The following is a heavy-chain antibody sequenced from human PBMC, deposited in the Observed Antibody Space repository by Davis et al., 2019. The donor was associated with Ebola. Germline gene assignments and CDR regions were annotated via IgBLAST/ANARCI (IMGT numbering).Heavy chain of an antibody. CDR1: GGSFSGYY. V-gene: IGHV4-34*01. D-gene: IGHD5-12*01. Sequence: SETLSLTCAVYGGSFSGYYWSWIRQPPGKGLEWIGEINHSGSTNYNPSLKRRVPISVDTSKNQFSLKLSSVTAADTAVYYCARSDIVATITLDYWGQGTLVTVSS. J-gene: IGHJ4*02. CDR2: INHSGST. CDR3: ARSDIVATITLDY.